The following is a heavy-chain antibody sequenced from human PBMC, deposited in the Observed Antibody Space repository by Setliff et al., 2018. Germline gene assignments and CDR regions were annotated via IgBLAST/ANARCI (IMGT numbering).Heavy chain of an antibody. Sequence: PSETLSLTCTVSGGSISGYYWSWIRQPPGKGLEWIGYIYYSGSTNYNPSLKSRVTISVDTSKNQFSLNLNSVTAADTAVYYCARGRIAVAGTGVGPFDYWDQGTLVTVSS. CDR3: ARGRIAVAGTGVGPFDY. CDR2: IYYSGST. J-gene: IGHJ4*02. V-gene: IGHV4-59*01. D-gene: IGHD6-19*01. CDR1: GGSISGYY.